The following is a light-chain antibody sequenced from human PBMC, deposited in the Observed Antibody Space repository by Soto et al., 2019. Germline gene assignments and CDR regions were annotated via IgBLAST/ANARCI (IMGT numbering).Light chain of an antibody. CDR3: QYYGGSPRT. CDR2: GAS. J-gene: IGKJ1*01. CDR1: ESVAS. V-gene: IGKV3-20*01. Sequence: ELFLTQSPGTLSLSPGEGTTLSCRASESVASLAWYQQKPGQAPRLLIYGASTRATGIPDRFSGSGSGTDFTLTISRLEPEDFAVYYCQYYGGSPRTFGRGTKVDIK.